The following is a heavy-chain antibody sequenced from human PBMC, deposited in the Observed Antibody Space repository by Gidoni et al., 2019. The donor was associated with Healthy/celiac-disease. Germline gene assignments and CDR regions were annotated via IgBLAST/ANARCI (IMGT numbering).Heavy chain of an antibody. V-gene: IGHV3-23*01. J-gene: IGHJ4*02. CDR3: AKAGDYYDSSGFYYFDY. CDR1: GSTFGSYA. CDR2: ISGSGGST. Sequence: EVQLLESGGGLVQPGGSLEPSGEASGSTFGSYAMGWVRQAPGKGLEWVSAISGSGGSTYYADSVKGRFTISRDNSKNTLYLQMNSLRAEDTAVYYCAKAGDYYDSSGFYYFDYWGQGTLVTVSS. D-gene: IGHD3-22*01.